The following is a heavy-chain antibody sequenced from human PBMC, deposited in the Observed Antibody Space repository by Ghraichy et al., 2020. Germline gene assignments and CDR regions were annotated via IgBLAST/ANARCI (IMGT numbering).Heavy chain of an antibody. CDR1: GYPFTSSV. CDR3: AREGGYCSGGSCYWIDY. V-gene: IGHV1-18*01. J-gene: IGHJ4*02. Sequence: ASVKVSCKASGYPFTSSVISCVRQAPGQGLEWMGWISAYNGNTNYAQKLQGRVTMTTDTSTSTAYMELRSLRSDDTAVYYCAREGGYCSGGSCYWIDYWGQGTLVTVSS. CDR2: ISAYNGNT. D-gene: IGHD2-15*01.